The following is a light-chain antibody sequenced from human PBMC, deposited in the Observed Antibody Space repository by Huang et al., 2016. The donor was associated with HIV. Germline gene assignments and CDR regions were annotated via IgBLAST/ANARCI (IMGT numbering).Light chain of an antibody. CDR2: GAS. CDR1: QTILHDSDSRNY. V-gene: IGKV4-1*01. Sequence: DIVMTQSPDSLAVSLGERATINCKSSQTILHDSDSRNYLAWYQQKPGQPPKLLIHGASIRNAGVPDRFIGSGSGTDFTRTISSLQAEDVAVYYCQQYYSSPFTFGPGTNVDI. J-gene: IGKJ3*01. CDR3: QQYYSSPFT.